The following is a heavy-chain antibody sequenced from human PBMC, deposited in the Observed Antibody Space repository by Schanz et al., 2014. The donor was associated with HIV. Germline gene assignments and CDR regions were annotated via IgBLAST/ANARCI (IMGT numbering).Heavy chain of an antibody. CDR3: ARWGRNGQGHGMDV. Sequence: QVQLVESGGGVVQPGRSLRLSCAASGFTFSNYGMHWVRQAPGKGLEGVAVIWYDGSNKYYADSVKGRFTISRDNSKNTLYLQMNSLRAEDTAVYYCARWGRNGQGHGMDVWGQGTTVIVSS. D-gene: IGHD7-27*01. J-gene: IGHJ6*02. V-gene: IGHV3-33*01. CDR1: GFTFSNYG. CDR2: IWYDGSNK.